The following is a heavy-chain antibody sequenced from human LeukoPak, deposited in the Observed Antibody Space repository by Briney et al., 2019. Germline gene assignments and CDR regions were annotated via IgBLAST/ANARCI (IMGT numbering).Heavy chain of an antibody. D-gene: IGHD1-26*01. CDR1: GFAFSRNW. CDR3: ASGGVVGPSTYWFYDL. V-gene: IGHV3-7*01. J-gene: IGHJ2*01. Sequence: AGGSLRLSCEASGFAFSRNWMTWVRQAPGKGLEWVANIRQDGREIYYVDSVKGRFTISRDNAKSSMYLQMNSLRAEDTAVYYCASGGVVGPSTYWFYDLWGRGTRVTV. CDR2: IRQDGREI.